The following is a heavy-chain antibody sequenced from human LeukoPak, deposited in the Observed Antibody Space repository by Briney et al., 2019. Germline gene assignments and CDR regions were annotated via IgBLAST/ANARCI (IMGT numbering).Heavy chain of an antibody. CDR3: ARGSLYCSSTSCYRFPSDY. V-gene: IGHV3-30-3*01. D-gene: IGHD2-2*01. CDR1: GFTFSSYA. Sequence: PGGSLRLSCAASGFTFSSYAMHWVRQAPGKGLEWVAVISYDGSNKYYADSVKGRFTISRDNSKNTLYLQMNSLRAEDTAVYYCARGSLYCSSTSCYRFPSDYWGQGTLVTVSS. J-gene: IGHJ4*02. CDR2: ISYDGSNK.